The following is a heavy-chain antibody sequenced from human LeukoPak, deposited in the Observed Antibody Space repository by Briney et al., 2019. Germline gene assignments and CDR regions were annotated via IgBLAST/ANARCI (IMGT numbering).Heavy chain of an antibody. J-gene: IGHJ4*02. D-gene: IGHD5-24*01. CDR2: INPNSGGT. CDR1: GYTFTGYY. V-gene: IGHV1-2*02. CDR3: ARQTERDAYNRY. Sequence: WASVKVSCKASGYTFTGYYMHWVRQAPGQGLEWMGWINPNSGGTNYAQKFQGRVTMTRDTSISTAYMELSRLRSDDTALYYCARQTERDAYNRYWGQGTLVTVSS.